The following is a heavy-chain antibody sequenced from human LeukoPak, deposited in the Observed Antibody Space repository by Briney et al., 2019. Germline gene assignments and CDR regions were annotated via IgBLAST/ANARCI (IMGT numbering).Heavy chain of an antibody. CDR2: INPNSGGT. CDR3: ARDDRRPYYYYGMDV. J-gene: IGHJ6*02. CDR1: GYTFIGYY. V-gene: IGHV1-2*02. Sequence: ASVKVSCKASGYTFIGYYMHWVRQAPGQGLEWMGWINPNSGGTNYAQKFQGRVTMTRDTSISTAYMELSRLRSDDTAVYYCARDDRRPYYYYGMDVWGQGTTVTVSS. D-gene: IGHD6-6*01.